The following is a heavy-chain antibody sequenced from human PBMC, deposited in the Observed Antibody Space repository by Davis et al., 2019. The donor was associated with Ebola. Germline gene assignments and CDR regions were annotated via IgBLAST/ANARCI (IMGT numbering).Heavy chain of an antibody. CDR1: GGTFSSYA. Sequence: SVKVSCKASGGTFSSYAISWVRQAPGQGLEWMGGIIPIFGTANYAQKFQGRVTITADKSTSTAYMELSSLRSVDTATYYCARSYIVVVPAAHHDAFDIWGQGTMVTVSS. CDR2: IIPIFGTA. V-gene: IGHV1-69*06. D-gene: IGHD2-2*01. CDR3: ARSYIVVVPAAHHDAFDI. J-gene: IGHJ3*02.